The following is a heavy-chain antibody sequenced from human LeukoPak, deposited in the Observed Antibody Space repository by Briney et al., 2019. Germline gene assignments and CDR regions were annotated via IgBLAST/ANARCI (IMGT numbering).Heavy chain of an antibody. V-gene: IGHV3-48*04. CDR3: ARFETPYGDYIGRGAFDI. Sequence: GGSLRLSCAASGFTFSSYSMDWVRQAPGKGLEWVSYISSSSSTIYYADSVKGRFTISRDNAKNSLYLQMNSLRAEDTAVYYCARFETPYGDYIGRGAFDIWGQGTMVTVSS. CDR1: GFTFSSYS. J-gene: IGHJ3*02. CDR2: ISSSSSTI. D-gene: IGHD4-17*01.